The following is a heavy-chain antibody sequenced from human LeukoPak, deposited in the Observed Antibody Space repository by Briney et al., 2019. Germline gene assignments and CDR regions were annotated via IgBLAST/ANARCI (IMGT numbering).Heavy chain of an antibody. J-gene: IGHJ5*02. Sequence: ASVKVSCKASGYTFTSYGISWVRQAPGQGLEWMGWISAYNGNTNYAQKLQGRVTMTTDTSTSTAYMELRSLRSDDTAVYYCARGVYDFWSGTIVGWFDPWGQGTLVTVSS. V-gene: IGHV1-18*01. CDR2: ISAYNGNT. D-gene: IGHD3-3*01. CDR3: ARGVYDFWSGTIVGWFDP. CDR1: GYTFTSYG.